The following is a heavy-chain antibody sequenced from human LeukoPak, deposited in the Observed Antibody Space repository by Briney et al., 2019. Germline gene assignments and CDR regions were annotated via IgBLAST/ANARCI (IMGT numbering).Heavy chain of an antibody. J-gene: IGHJ5*02. D-gene: IGHD6-13*01. Sequence: PSETLSLTCTVSGGSISSSSYYWGWIRQPPGKGLEWIGSIYYSGSTYYNPSLKSRVTISVDTSKNQFSLKLSSVTAADTAVYYCASIDGWQQLDVWANWFDPWGQGTLVTVSS. CDR1: GGSISSSSYY. CDR2: IYYSGST. V-gene: IGHV4-39*07. CDR3: ASIDGWQQLDVWANWFDP.